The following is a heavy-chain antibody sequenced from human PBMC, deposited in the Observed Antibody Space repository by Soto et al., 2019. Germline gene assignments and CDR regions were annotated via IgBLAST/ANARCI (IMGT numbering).Heavy chain of an antibody. CDR3: VRGYCTTSPCSGDFQF. D-gene: IGHD2-15*01. CDR1: GYKFTTYF. CDR2: IHPSGDT. V-gene: IGHV1-46*01. J-gene: IGHJ1*01. Sequence: QVQLVQSGAELKNPGASVKVACKASGYKFTTYFIHWVRQAPGQGLEWMGMIHPSGDTGYAQKFPGRFTMTIDTSTTTAYMELWNLTSEDTAVYFSVRGYCTTSPCSGDFQFWGQGTLVTVA.